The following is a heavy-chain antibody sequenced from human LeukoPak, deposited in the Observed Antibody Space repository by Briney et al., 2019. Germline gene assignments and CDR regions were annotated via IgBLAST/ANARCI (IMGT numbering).Heavy chain of an antibody. D-gene: IGHD2-21*02. CDR1: GYTFTSYA. Sequence: ASVKVSCKASGYTFTSYAMHWVRQAPGQRLEWMGWINAGNGNTKYSQKFQGRVTITRDTSASTAYMELSSLRSEDTAVYYCATGGAYCGGDCYPVDYFDYWGQGTLVTDS. V-gene: IGHV1-3*01. CDR3: ATGGAYCGGDCYPVDYFDY. CDR2: INAGNGNT. J-gene: IGHJ4*02.